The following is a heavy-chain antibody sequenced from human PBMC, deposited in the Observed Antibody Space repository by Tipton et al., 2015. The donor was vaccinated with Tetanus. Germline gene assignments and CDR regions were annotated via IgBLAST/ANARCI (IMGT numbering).Heavy chain of an antibody. Sequence: TLSLTCAVSGGSIRSSNWWSWVRQTPGKGLEWIGEIYHSGTTNYNPSLKSRVTMSVDTSKNQFSLKLNSVTAADTAVYYCARATPSGSYFVRYYSMDVWGQGTTVVVSS. CDR3: ARATPSGSYFVRYYSMDV. V-gene: IGHV4-4*02. CDR1: GGSIRSSNW. J-gene: IGHJ6*02. CDR2: IYHSGTT. D-gene: IGHD3-22*01.